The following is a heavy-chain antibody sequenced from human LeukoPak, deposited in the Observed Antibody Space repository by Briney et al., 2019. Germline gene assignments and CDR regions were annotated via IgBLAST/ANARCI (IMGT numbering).Heavy chain of an antibody. CDR3: AKDLCSGGSCYVADY. Sequence: GGSLRLSCAASGFTFSSYAMSWVRQAPGKGLEWVSAISGSGGSTYYADSGKGRFTISRDNSKNTLYLQMNSLRAEDTAVYYCAKDLCSGGSCYVADYWGQGTLVTVSS. V-gene: IGHV3-23*01. D-gene: IGHD2-15*01. CDR2: ISGSGGST. CDR1: GFTFSSYA. J-gene: IGHJ4*02.